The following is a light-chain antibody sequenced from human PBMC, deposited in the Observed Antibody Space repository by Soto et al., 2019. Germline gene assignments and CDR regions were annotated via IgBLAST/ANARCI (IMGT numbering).Light chain of an antibody. CDR2: GVS. CDR3: QQTYMVPYT. J-gene: IGKJ2*01. Sequence: DSQMTQYPSSLSASVGDRVPITCRASQSVSTYLNWYSKTSGGAPKLLTHGVSKLENGTPSRFSGSGLATDFTLTINTLQPEDFAVYFCQQTYMVPYTVGQGNKVDI. CDR1: QSVSTY. V-gene: IGKV1-39*01.